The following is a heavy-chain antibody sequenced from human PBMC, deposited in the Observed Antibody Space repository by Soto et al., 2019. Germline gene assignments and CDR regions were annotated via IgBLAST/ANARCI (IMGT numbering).Heavy chain of an antibody. CDR1: GFTFSSYE. J-gene: IGHJ2*01. D-gene: IGHD6-25*01. CDR3: ARFVSPAVWYFDL. CDR2: ISSSGSTI. Sequence: PGGSLRLSCAASGFTFSSYEMTWVRQAPGKGLEWVSYISSSGSTIYYADSVKGRFTISRDNAKNSLYLQMNSLRAEDTAVYYCARFVSPAVWYFDLWGRGTLVTVSS. V-gene: IGHV3-48*03.